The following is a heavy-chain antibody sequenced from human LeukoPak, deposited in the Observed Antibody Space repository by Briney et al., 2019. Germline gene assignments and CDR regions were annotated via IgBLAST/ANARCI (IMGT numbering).Heavy chain of an antibody. CDR3: ASALGYYDSSGDAFDI. D-gene: IGHD3-22*01. CDR2: INAGNGNT. CDR1: GYTFTSYG. V-gene: IGHV1-18*01. J-gene: IGHJ3*02. Sequence: ASVKVSCKASGYTFTSYGISWVRQAPGQGLEWMGWINAGNGNTKYTQKFQGRVTITRDTSASTAYMELSSLRSEDTAVYYCASALGYYDSSGDAFDIWGQGTMVTVSS.